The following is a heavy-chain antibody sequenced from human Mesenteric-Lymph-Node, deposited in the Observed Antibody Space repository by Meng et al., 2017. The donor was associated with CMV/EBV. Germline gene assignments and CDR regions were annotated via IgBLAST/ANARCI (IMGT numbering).Heavy chain of an antibody. J-gene: IGHJ6*02. CDR1: GFTFSSYA. CDR3: ARGKEEDYYYYGMDV. Sequence: GESLKISCAASGFTFSSYAMHWVRQAPGKGLEWVAVISYDGSNKYYADSVKGRFTISRDNSKNTLYLQMNSLRAEDTAVYYCARGKEEDYYYYGMDVWGQGTTVTVSS. CDR2: ISYDGSNK. V-gene: IGHV3-30*04.